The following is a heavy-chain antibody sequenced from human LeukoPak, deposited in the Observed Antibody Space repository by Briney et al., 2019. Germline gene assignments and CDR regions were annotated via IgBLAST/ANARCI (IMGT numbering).Heavy chain of an antibody. Sequence: GESLKISCKASGYSFTTYYIGWVRQMPGKGLEWMGIIYPGDSDTRYSPSFQGQVTISADKSISTAYLQWSSLKASDTAIYYCARSRTYSTSSFYLDSWGQGTLVTVSS. CDR3: ARSRTYSTSSFYLDS. V-gene: IGHV5-51*01. J-gene: IGHJ4*02. D-gene: IGHD6-6*01. CDR2: IYPGDSDT. CDR1: GYSFTTYY.